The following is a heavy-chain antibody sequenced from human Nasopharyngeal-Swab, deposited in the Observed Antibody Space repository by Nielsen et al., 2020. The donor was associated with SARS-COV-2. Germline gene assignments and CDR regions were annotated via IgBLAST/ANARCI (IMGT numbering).Heavy chain of an antibody. CDR3: ARDGLDYDFWSAYFMDV. CDR2: IYSGGDT. D-gene: IGHD3-3*01. V-gene: IGHV3-69-1*01. Sequence: WIPQPPGKGLEWVSTIYSGGDTYYADSVKGRFTISRDNAKNSLYLQMNSLRAEDTAVYYCARDGLDYDFWSAYFMDVWGQGTTVTVSS. J-gene: IGHJ6*02.